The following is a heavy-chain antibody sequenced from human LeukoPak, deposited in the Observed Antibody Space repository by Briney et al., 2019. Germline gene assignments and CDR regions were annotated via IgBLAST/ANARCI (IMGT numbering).Heavy chain of an antibody. CDR2: TNPNSGGT. CDR1: GYTFTGDF. J-gene: IGHJ4*02. D-gene: IGHD1-1*01. Sequence: ASVKVSCKPSGYTFTGDFRRWVRQAPGQGGEWMGWTNPNSGGTNYAQKFPGRVTMNRDTSISTAYMELSRLRSADTAVYYCARDQLKAGSDYWGQGTLVTVSS. CDR3: ARDQLKAGSDY. V-gene: IGHV1-2*02.